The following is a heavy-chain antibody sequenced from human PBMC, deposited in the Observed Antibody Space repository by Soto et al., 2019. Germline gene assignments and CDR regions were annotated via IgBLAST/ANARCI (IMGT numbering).Heavy chain of an antibody. J-gene: IGHJ6*02. Sequence: ESVGGVVQPGRSLRLSCAASGFTFSSYAMHWVRQAPGKGLEWVAVISYDGSNKYYADSVKGRVTISRDNSKNTLYLQMNSLRAEDTAVYYCARDPLDYGDYYYYYGMDVWGQGTTVTVSS. CDR1: GFTFSSYA. CDR2: ISYDGSNK. CDR3: ARDPLDYGDYYYYYGMDV. V-gene: IGHV3-30-3*01. D-gene: IGHD4-17*01.